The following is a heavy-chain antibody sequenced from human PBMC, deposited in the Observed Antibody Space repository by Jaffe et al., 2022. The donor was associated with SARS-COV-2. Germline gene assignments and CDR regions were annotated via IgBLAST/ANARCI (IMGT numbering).Heavy chain of an antibody. D-gene: IGHD4-17*01. V-gene: IGHV4-39*01. CDR1: GGSISSSSYY. CDR2: IYYSGST. J-gene: IGHJ4*02. CDR3: ATPSEDYGDYL. Sequence: QLQLQESGPGLVKPSETLSLTCTVSGGSISSSSYYWGWIRQPPGKGLEWIGSIYYSGSTYYNPSLKSRVTISVDTSKNQFSLKLSSVTAADTAVYYCATPSEDYGDYLWGQGTLVTVSS.